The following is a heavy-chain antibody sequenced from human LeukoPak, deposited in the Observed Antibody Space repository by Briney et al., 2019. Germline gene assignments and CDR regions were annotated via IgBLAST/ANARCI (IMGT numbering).Heavy chain of an antibody. CDR3: ARVSGSTMIVVVQSDGFDI. J-gene: IGHJ3*02. Sequence: KTSETLSLTCTVSGGSISSGSYYWSWIRQPAGKGLEWIGRIYTSGSTNYNPSLKSRVTISVDTSKNQFSLKLSSVTAADTAVYYCARVSGSTMIVVVQSDGFDIWGQGTMVSVSS. D-gene: IGHD3-22*01. CDR2: IYTSGST. V-gene: IGHV4-61*02. CDR1: GGSISSGSYY.